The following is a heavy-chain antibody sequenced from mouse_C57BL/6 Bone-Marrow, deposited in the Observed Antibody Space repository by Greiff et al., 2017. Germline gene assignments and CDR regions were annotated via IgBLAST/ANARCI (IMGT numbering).Heavy chain of an antibody. J-gene: IGHJ2*01. CDR2: INPSNGGT. Sequence: VQLQQPGTELVKPGASVKLSCKASGYTFTSYWMHWVKQRPGQGLEWIGNINPSNGGTNYNEKFKSKATLTVDKYSSTAYMQLSSLTSEDSAVYYCAKFDTPAHARGDFDYWGQGTTLTVSS. CDR1: GYTFTSYW. CDR3: AKFDTPAHARGDFDY. V-gene: IGHV1-53*01. D-gene: IGHD3-2*02.